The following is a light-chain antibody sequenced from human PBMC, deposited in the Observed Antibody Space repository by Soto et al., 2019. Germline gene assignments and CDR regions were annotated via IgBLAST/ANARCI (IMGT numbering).Light chain of an antibody. V-gene: IGKV1-9*01. CDR3: HQLKSYPLT. J-gene: IGKJ5*01. Sequence: DIQLTQSPSFLSASVGDRVTITCRASQGISTYLAWYQQKPGRAPKLLVSAAATLQSGVPSRFSGSGSGTEFTLTINSLQPEDFATYYCHQLKSYPLTFGQGTRLEIK. CDR2: AAA. CDR1: QGISTY.